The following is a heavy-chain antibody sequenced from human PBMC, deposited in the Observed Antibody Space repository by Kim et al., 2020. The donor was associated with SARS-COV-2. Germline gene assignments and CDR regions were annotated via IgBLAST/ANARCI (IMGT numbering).Heavy chain of an antibody. D-gene: IGHD2-21*02. CDR3: ARTAGWVDP. V-gene: IGHV3-11*01. J-gene: IGHJ5*02. Sequence: GGSLRLSCAASGFTFNDYYLSWIRQAPGKGLEWISSISSSGASKSYADSVKGRFTISRDNAKKSLYLQMNSLRAEDTAVYYCARTAGWVDPWGQGTLVTVSA. CDR1: GFTFNDYY. CDR2: ISSSGASK.